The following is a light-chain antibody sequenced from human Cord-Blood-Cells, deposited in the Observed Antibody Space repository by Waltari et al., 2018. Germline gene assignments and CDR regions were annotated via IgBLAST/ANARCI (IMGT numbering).Light chain of an antibody. CDR3: QQYNNWPPWT. CDR2: GAS. CDR1: QDVSSN. V-gene: IGKV3-15*01. J-gene: IGKJ1*01. Sequence: DIVMTQSPATLSVSPGERATLSCRASQDVSSNLAWYQQKPGHASRLLIYGASTRATGIPARFSGSGSGTEFTLTISSLQSEDFAVYYCQQYNNWPPWTFGQGTKVEIK.